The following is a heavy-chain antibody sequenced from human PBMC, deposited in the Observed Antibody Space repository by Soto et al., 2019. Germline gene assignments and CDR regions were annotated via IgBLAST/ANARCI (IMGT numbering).Heavy chain of an antibody. CDR2: IDSGGST. CDR3: ARDVGPGSTDY. J-gene: IGHJ4*02. Sequence: GGSLRLSCAASGFTVSSNYMSWVRQAPGKGLEWVSTIDSGGSTFYADSVKGRFTISRDNSKDTLYLQMNSLRAEDTALYYCARDVGPGSTDYWGQGTLVTVS. CDR1: GFTVSSNY. V-gene: IGHV3-53*01.